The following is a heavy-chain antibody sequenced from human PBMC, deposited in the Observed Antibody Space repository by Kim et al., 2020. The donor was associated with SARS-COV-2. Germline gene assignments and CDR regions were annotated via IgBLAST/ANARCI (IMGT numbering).Heavy chain of an antibody. CDR2: ISWNSGSI. CDR3: AACVDPEIAAAGY. Sequence: GGSLRLSCAASGFTFDDYAMHWVRQAPGKGLEWVSGISWNSGSIGYADSVKGRFTISRDNAKNSLYLQMNSLRAEDTALYYCAACVDPEIAAAGYWGQGTLVTVSS. V-gene: IGHV3-9*01. J-gene: IGHJ4*02. CDR1: GFTFDDYA. D-gene: IGHD6-13*01.